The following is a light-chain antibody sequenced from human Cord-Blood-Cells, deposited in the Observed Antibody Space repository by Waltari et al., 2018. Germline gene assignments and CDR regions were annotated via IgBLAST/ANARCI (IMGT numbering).Light chain of an antibody. CDR2: AAS. J-gene: IGKJ2*01. CDR1: QSSSSY. CDR3: QQSYSTPHT. Sequence: DIQLTQPPSSLSATVRDSVTITCRASQSSSSYLNWYQQKAGKAPKLLIYAASSLQSGAASRFSGSGSRTDFTLTIRSQQPEVVATYYWQQSYSTPHTFGQGTKLEIK. V-gene: IGKV1-39*01.